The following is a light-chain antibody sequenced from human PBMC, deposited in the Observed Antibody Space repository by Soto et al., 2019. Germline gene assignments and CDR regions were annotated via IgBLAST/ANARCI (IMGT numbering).Light chain of an antibody. V-gene: IGKV1-39*01. CDR1: QSISSY. CDR3: QQSSTTPLIT. J-gene: IGKJ5*01. CDR2: AAS. Sequence: DIQMTQSPSSLSPSVGDRVTITCRASQSISSYLNWYQQKPGKAPKLLIHAASSLQSGVPSRFSGSGSGTDFTLTISSLQPEDFATYYCQQSSTTPLITFGQGTRLEIK.